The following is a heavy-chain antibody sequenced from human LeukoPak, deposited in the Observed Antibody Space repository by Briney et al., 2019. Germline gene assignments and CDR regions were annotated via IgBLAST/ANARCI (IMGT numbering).Heavy chain of an antibody. V-gene: IGHV1-46*01. CDR3: AREMATIKPFDY. Sequence: ASVKVSCKASGYTFTSYYMHWVRQAPGQGLEWMGIINPSGDSTSYAQKFQGRVTMTRDTSTSTVCMELSSLRSEDTAVYYCAREMATIKPFDYWGQGTLVTVSS. CDR2: INPSGDST. J-gene: IGHJ4*02. D-gene: IGHD5-24*01. CDR1: GYTFTSYY.